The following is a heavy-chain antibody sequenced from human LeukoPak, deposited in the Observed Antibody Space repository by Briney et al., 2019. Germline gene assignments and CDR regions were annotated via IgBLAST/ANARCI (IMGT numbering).Heavy chain of an antibody. V-gene: IGHV4-34*01. CDR2: INHSGST. Sequence: SETLSLTCAVYGGSFSGYYWSWIRQPPGKGLEWIGEINHSGSTNYNPSLKSRVTISVDTSKNQFSLKLTSVTTADTAVYYCARGGYCSSTSCYRHTVLGFDPWGQGTLVTVSS. D-gene: IGHD2-2*01. CDR3: ARGGYCSSTSCYRHTVLGFDP. CDR1: GGSFSGYY. J-gene: IGHJ5*02.